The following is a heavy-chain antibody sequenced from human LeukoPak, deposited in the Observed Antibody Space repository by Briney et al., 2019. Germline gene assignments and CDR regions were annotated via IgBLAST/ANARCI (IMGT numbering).Heavy chain of an antibody. D-gene: IGHD3-9*01. V-gene: IGHV3-23*01. CDR2: ITCSGDNT. CDR3: AKWGDYDVLTGYYVSDY. CDR1: GFTFSNYA. J-gene: IGHJ4*02. Sequence: GASLRLSCAASGFTFSNYAMSWLRQAPGKGLEWVSPITCSGDNTHHADSVKGRFTISRDNSKNTVFLQMNSLRAEDTAVYYCAKWGDYDVLTGYYVSDYWGQGTLVTVSS.